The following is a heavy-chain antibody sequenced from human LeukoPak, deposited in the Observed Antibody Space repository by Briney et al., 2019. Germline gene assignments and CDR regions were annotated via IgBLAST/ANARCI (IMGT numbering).Heavy chain of an antibody. V-gene: IGHV3-30*02. D-gene: IGHD3-3*01. CDR2: IRYDGTKE. CDR3: ARSLWSGFYYYYYMDV. Sequence: GGSLRLSCAASGFIFSSYGMHWVRQAPGKGLEWVAFIRYDGTKEYYADSVKGRFTISRDNSKNTLYLQMNSLRAEDTAVYYCARSLWSGFYYYYYMDVWGKGTTVTVSS. J-gene: IGHJ6*03. CDR1: GFIFSSYG.